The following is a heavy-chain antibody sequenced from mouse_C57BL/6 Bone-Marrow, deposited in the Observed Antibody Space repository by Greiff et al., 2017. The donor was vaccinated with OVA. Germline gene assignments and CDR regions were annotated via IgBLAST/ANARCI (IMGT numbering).Heavy chain of an antibody. CDR3: VREGLWLRYYAMDY. D-gene: IGHD2-2*01. Sequence: EADGGLVQPKGSLKLSCAASGFSFNTYAMNWVRQAPGKGLEWVARIRSKSNNYATYYADSVKDRFTISRDDSESMLYLQMNNLKTEDTAMYYCVREGLWLRYYAMDYWGQGTSVTVSS. J-gene: IGHJ4*01. V-gene: IGHV10-1*01. CDR1: GFSFNTYA. CDR2: IRSKSNNYAT.